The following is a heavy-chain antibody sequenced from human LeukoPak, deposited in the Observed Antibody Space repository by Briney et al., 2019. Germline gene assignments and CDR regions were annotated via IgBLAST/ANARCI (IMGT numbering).Heavy chain of an antibody. D-gene: IGHD5-18*01. V-gene: IGHV4-4*07. Sequence: PSETLSLTCTVSGDSISYHYWSWIRQPAGKGLEWIGRIYSSASANYNPSLKSRVTMSLDTSKNQFSLNLTSVTAADTAVYYCASLDTGIISWGQGTLVTVSS. CDR3: ASLDTGIIS. CDR1: GDSISYHY. J-gene: IGHJ4*02. CDR2: IYSSASA.